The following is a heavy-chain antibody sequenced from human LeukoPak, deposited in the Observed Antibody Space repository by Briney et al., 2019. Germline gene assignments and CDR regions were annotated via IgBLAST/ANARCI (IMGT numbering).Heavy chain of an antibody. CDR2: ISAYNGNT. CDR3: ARSHFGGVIMGFDY. V-gene: IGHV1-18*01. Sequence: GASVKLSCKASGYTFTSYSMNWVRQAPGQGLEWMGWISAYNGNTNYAQKLQGRVTMTTDTSTSTAYMELRSLRSDDTAVYYCARSHFGGVIMGFDYWGQGTLVTVSS. D-gene: IGHD3-16*02. J-gene: IGHJ4*02. CDR1: GYTFTSYS.